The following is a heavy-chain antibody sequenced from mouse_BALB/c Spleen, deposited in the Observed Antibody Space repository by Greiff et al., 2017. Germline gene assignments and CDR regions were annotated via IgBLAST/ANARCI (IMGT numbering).Heavy chain of an antibody. CDR1: GFTFSSFG. CDR2: ISSGSSTI. Sequence: EVQRVESGGGLVQPGGSRKLSCAASGFTFSSFGMHWVRQAPEKGLEWVAYISSGSSTIYYADTVKGRFTISRDNPKNTLFLQMTSLRSEDTAMYYCARMDFAYWGQGTLVTVSA. CDR3: ARMDFAY. V-gene: IGHV5-17*02. J-gene: IGHJ3*01.